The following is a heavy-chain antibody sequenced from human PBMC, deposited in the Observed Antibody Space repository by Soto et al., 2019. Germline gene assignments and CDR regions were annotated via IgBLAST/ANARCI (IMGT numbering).Heavy chain of an antibody. CDR3: ARDATYGGFAAPDFAS. CDR1: GYTFTSYY. J-gene: IGHJ4*02. CDR2: INPSGGST. V-gene: IGHV1-46*01. Sequence: ASVKVSCKASGYTFTSYYMHWVRQAPGQGLEWMGIINPSGGSTSYAQKFQGRVTMTRDTSINTGYMELTRLRSDDTAVYYCARDATYGGFAAPDFASWGQGTLVTVSS. D-gene: IGHD4-17*01.